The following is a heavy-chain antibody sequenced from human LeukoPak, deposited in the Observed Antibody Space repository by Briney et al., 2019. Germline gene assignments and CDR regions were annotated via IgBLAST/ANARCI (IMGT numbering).Heavy chain of an antibody. CDR3: ARLADYYDSSGYYYGGGYDY. J-gene: IGHJ4*02. Sequence: SETLSLTCTVSGGSISSSSYYWGWIRQPPGKGLEWIGSIYYSGSTYYNPSLKSRVTISVDTSKNQFSLKLSSVTAADTAVYYCARLADYYDSSGYYYGGGYDYWGQGTLVTVSS. D-gene: IGHD3-22*01. CDR2: IYYSGST. V-gene: IGHV4-39*01. CDR1: GGSISSSSYY.